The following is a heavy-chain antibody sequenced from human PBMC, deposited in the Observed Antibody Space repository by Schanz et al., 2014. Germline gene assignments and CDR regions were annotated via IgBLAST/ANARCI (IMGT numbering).Heavy chain of an antibody. CDR1: GFTFSSYT. CDR2: ISSSYSYI. Sequence: EVQLVESGGGLVKPGGSLRLSCAASGFTFSSYTMNWVRQAPGKGLEWVSSISSSYSYIYYADSVKGRFTISRDNAKNSLYLQMNNLRVEDTAVYYCARGPDYGSGSYSSYWGQGTLVTVSS. V-gene: IGHV3-21*01. D-gene: IGHD3-10*01. J-gene: IGHJ4*02. CDR3: ARGPDYGSGSYSSY.